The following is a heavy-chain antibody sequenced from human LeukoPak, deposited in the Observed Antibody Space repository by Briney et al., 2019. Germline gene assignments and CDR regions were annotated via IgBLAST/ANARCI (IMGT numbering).Heavy chain of an antibody. CDR2: ISAYNGNT. J-gene: IGHJ6*03. Sequence: ASVKVSCKASGYTFTSYGISWARQAPGQGLEWMGWISAYNGNTNYAQKLQGRVTMTTDTSTSTAYMELRSLRSDDTAVYYCARVGEYDILTGYHNGYYYYYMDVWGKGTTVTISS. D-gene: IGHD3-9*01. CDR3: ARVGEYDILTGYHNGYYYYYMDV. CDR1: GYTFTSYG. V-gene: IGHV1-18*01.